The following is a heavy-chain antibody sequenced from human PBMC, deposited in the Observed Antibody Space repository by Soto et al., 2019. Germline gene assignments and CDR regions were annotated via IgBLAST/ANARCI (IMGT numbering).Heavy chain of an antibody. D-gene: IGHD1-1*01. Sequence: QVQLVESGGGEVQPGRSLRLSCAASEFTFSNYAMHWVRQAPGKGLEWVSIISYDGGSQYYADSVKGRFTISRDNSKNTLYLQMNSLRGEDTAVYYCAGTSWSFSNAFDIWGQGTMVTVSS. J-gene: IGHJ3*02. CDR3: AGTSWSFSNAFDI. V-gene: IGHV3-30-3*01. CDR1: EFTFSNYA. CDR2: ISYDGGSQ.